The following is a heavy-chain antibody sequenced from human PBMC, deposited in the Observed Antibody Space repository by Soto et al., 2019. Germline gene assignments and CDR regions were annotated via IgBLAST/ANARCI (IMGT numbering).Heavy chain of an antibody. D-gene: IGHD5-18*01. Sequence: SGPTLVNPTQTLTLTCTFSGFSLNTSGMCVSWIRQPPGKALEWLALIDWDDDKYYSTSLGTRLTISKDTSKNQVGLTMTNMDPVDTATYYCARIGVVGFEAPMVTSFDYWGPETLFTVSS. CDR3: ARIGVVGFEAPMVTSFDY. J-gene: IGHJ4*02. V-gene: IGHV2-70*01. CDR2: IDWDDDK. CDR1: GFSLNTSGMC.